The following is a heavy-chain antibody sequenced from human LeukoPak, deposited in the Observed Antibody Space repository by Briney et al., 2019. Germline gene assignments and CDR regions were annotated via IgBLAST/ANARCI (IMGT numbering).Heavy chain of an antibody. J-gene: IGHJ5*02. CDR2: ISNDGGGI. D-gene: IGHD6-19*01. Sequence: GGSLRLSCAASGFIYNNYGLIWVRQAPGKGLEWVSAISNDGGGIQYAAFVEGRFTISRDHSKKTLFLHMSSLRAEDTALYYCAKGSSGYFADLWGQGTLVTVSS. CDR3: AKGSSGYFADL. V-gene: IGHV3-23*01. CDR1: GFIYNNYG.